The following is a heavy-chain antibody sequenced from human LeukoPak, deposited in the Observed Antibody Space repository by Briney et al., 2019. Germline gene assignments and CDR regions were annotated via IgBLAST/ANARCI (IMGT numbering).Heavy chain of an antibody. CDR1: GGSISSGGYY. Sequence: SETLSLTCTVSGGSISSGGYYWSWIRQHPGKGLEWIGYIYYSGSTYYNPSLKRRVTISVDTSKNQFSLKLSSVTAADTAVYYCARVDHDSSGYYYASDAFDIWGQGTMVTVSS. J-gene: IGHJ3*02. CDR3: ARVDHDSSGYYYASDAFDI. D-gene: IGHD3-22*01. V-gene: IGHV4-31*03. CDR2: IYYSGST.